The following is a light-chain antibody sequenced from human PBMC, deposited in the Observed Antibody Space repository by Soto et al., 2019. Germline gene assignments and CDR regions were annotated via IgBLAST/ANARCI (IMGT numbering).Light chain of an antibody. CDR2: DAS. V-gene: IGKV1-33*01. J-gene: IGKJ3*01. CDR1: QDISNY. CDR3: QPYDNLPPGT. Sequence: DIQMTQSPSSLSASVGDRVTITCQASQDISNYLSWYQQKPGKSPKLLIYDASNLETGVPSRFSGSGSGTDFTFAISSLQPEAISTYYCQPYDNLPPGTFGPGTKVDIK.